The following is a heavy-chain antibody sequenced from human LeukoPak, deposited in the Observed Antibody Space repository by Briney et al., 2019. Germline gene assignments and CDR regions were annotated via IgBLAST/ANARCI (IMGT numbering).Heavy chain of an antibody. V-gene: IGHV3-30*18. Sequence: PGGSLRLSCAASGFTFSSYAMSWVRQAPGKGLEWVAVISYDGSNKYYADSVKGRFTISRDNSKNTLYLQMNSLRAEDTAVYYCAKDHSAYYYGMDVWGQGTTVTVSS. D-gene: IGHD1-26*01. CDR2: ISYDGSNK. CDR1: GFTFSSYA. J-gene: IGHJ6*02. CDR3: AKDHSAYYYGMDV.